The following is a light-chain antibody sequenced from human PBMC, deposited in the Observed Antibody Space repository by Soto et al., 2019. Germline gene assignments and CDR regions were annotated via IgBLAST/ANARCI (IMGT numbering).Light chain of an antibody. CDR1: QDIDKN. V-gene: IGKV1-33*01. CDR3: QQYDNLLPIT. J-gene: IGKJ5*01. Sequence: IQLTQSPSSLSASVGDRVTITCQASQDIDKNLNWYQQKQGKAPKLLIYDASSLQTGVPSRFSGSGSATDFTFPISSLQPEDIATYYCQQYDNLLPITFGQGTRLEIK. CDR2: DAS.